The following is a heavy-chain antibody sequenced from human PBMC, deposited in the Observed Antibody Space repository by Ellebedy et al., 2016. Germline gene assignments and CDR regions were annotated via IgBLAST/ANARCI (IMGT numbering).Heavy chain of an antibody. CDR3: ARSIAVAGTDYFDY. V-gene: IGHV4-31*03. J-gene: IGHJ4*02. D-gene: IGHD6-19*01. CDR1: GGSISSGGYY. CDR2: IYYSGST. Sequence: SETLSLXXTVSGGSISSGGYYWSWIRQHPGKGLEWIGYIYYSGSTYYNPSLKSRVTISVDTSKNQFSLKLSSVTAADTAVYYCARSIAVAGTDYFDYWGQGTLVTVSS.